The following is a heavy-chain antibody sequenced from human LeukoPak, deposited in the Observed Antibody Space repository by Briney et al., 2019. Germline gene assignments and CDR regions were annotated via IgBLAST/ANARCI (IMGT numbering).Heavy chain of an antibody. Sequence: AGGSLRLSCAASGFTFDDYAMHWVRHAPGKGLEWVSGISWDSGSVDSADSVKGRFTISRDNARNSLYLQMNSLRAEDTAVYYCAKDLGSGEQWLVQGYWGQGTLVTVSS. CDR3: AKDLGSGEQWLVQGY. V-gene: IGHV3-9*01. J-gene: IGHJ4*02. CDR2: ISWDSGSV. CDR1: GFTFDDYA. D-gene: IGHD6-19*01.